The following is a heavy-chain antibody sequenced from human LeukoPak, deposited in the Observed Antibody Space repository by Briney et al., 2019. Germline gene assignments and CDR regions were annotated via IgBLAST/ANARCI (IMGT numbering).Heavy chain of an antibody. CDR1: GFTFSSYW. Sequence: HPGGSLRLSCAASGFTFSSYWMHWVRQAPGKGLVWVSRINSDGSSTSYADSVEGRFTISRDNAKNTLYLQMNSLRAEDTAVYYCARTNLDSSSWPAFDYWGQGTLVTVSS. CDR2: INSDGSST. J-gene: IGHJ4*02. V-gene: IGHV3-74*01. CDR3: ARTNLDSSSWPAFDY. D-gene: IGHD6-13*01.